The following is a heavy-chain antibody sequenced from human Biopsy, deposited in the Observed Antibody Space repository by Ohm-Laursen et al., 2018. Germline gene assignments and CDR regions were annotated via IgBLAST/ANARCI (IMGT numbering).Heavy chain of an antibody. D-gene: IGHD7-27*01. Sequence: TLSLTCTVSGGSIKSYYWNWIRQSPGKGLEWIGFIYYIGHTNYNPSLKSRATISVDTSKNQFSLKVIFVTAAGTAVYYCARLTGDPSYWGQGILVTVSS. V-gene: IGHV4-59*01. CDR1: GGSIKSYY. J-gene: IGHJ4*02. CDR3: ARLTGDPSY. CDR2: IYYIGHT.